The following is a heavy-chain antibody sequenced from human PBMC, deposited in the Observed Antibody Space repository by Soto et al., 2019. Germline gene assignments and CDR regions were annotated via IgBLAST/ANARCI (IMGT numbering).Heavy chain of an antibody. Sequence: GGSLRLSCAASGFTFSSYAMSWVRQAPGKGLEWVSAISGSGGSTYYAASVKGRFTISRDNSKNTLYLQMNSLRAEDTAVYYCAKDPRGRWGMATIGVFDYWGQGTLVTVSS. CDR3: AKDPRGRWGMATIGVFDY. V-gene: IGHV3-23*01. CDR2: ISGSGGST. D-gene: IGHD5-12*01. CDR1: GFTFSSYA. J-gene: IGHJ4*02.